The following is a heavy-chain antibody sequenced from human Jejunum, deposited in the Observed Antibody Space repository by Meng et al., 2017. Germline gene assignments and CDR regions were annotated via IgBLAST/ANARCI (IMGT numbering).Heavy chain of an antibody. Sequence: GESLKISCTSSGFTFGDYVMSWVRQAPEKGLEWLGFIRSKGFGGTAEYAASVEGRFTISRDESKGIAYLQMNSLKTEDTALYYYTRDHTMGTGTTQWFDPWGQGTRVTVSS. D-gene: IGHD1-1*01. CDR1: GFTFGDYV. CDR2: IRSKGFGGTA. CDR3: TRDHTMGTGTTQWFDP. J-gene: IGHJ5*02. V-gene: IGHV3-49*04.